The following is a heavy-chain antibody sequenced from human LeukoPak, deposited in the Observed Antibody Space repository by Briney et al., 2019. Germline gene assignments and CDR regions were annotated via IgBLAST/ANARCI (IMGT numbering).Heavy chain of an antibody. CDR1: GFTFSSYG. CDR3: AKDRYYYDSSGYSFNWYFDL. CDR2: ISYDGSNK. V-gene: IGHV3-30*18. D-gene: IGHD3-22*01. Sequence: GGSLRLSCAASGFTFSSYGMHWVRQAPGKGLEWVAVISYDGSNKYYADSVKGRFTISRDNSRNTLYLQMSSLRAEDTAVYYCAKDRYYYDSSGYSFNWYFDLWGRGTLVTVSS. J-gene: IGHJ2*01.